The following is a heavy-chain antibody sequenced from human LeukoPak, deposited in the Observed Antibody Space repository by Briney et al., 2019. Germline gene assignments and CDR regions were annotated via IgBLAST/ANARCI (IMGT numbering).Heavy chain of an antibody. J-gene: IGHJ3*02. Sequence: GGSLRLSCAASGFTFSSYEMNWVRQAPGKGLEWVSSISSSSSYIYYADSVKGRFTISRDNAKNSLYLQMNSLRAEDTAVYYCARDHLKGDAFDIWGQGTMVTVSS. CDR3: ARDHLKGDAFDI. CDR1: GFTFSSYE. V-gene: IGHV3-21*01. CDR2: ISSSSSYI.